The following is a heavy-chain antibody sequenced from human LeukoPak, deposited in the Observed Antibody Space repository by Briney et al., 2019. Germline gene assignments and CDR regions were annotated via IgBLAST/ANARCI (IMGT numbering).Heavy chain of an antibody. CDR2: ISTSSRYI. D-gene: IGHD2-2*01. CDR1: GFTLSNYD. J-gene: IGHJ5*02. Sequence: GGSLRLSCAASGFTLSNYDMNWVRQAPGKGLEWVSSISTSSRYIYYKDSVRGRFTLSRDDAKNSLYLEMNSLRAEDTAVYYCARADCSSSTCYLRRSWFDPWGQGTLVTVSS. CDR3: ARADCSSSTCYLRRSWFDP. V-gene: IGHV3-21*01.